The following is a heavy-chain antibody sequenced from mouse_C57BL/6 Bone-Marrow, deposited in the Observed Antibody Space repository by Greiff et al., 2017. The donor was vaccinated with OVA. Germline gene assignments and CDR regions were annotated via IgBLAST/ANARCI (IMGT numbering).Heavy chain of an antibody. CDR1: GYTFTSYW. CDR3: ARDGYPLFDY. V-gene: IGHV1-69*01. D-gene: IGHD2-3*01. Sequence: QVQLKQPGAELVMPGASVKLSCKASGYTFTSYWMHWVKQRPGQGLEWIGEIDPSDSYTNYNQKFKGKSTLTVDKSSSTAYMQLSSLTSEDSAVYYCARDGYPLFDYWGQGTTLTVSS. CDR2: IDPSDSYT. J-gene: IGHJ2*01.